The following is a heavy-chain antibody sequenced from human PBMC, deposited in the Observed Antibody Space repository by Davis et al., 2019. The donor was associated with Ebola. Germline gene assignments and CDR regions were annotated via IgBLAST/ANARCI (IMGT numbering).Heavy chain of an antibody. CDR3: AIAGGYYGSGSRTRNYYYYGMGV. CDR1: GGTFSSYA. CDR2: IIPILGIA. J-gene: IGHJ6*02. Sequence: SVKVSCKASGGTFSSYAISWVRQAPGQGLEWMGRIIPILGIANYAQKFQGRVTITADKSTSTAYMELSSLRSEDTAVYYCAIAGGYYGSGSRTRNYYYYGMGVWGQGTTVTVSS. V-gene: IGHV1-69*04. D-gene: IGHD3-10*01.